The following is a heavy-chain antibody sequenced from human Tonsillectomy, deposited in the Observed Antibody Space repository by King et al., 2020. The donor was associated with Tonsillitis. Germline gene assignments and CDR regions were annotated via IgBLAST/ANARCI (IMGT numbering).Heavy chain of an antibody. J-gene: IGHJ6*04. CDR1: GFTFSSYA. Sequence: VQLVESGGGLVQPGGSLRLSCAASGFTFSSYAMHWVRQAPGKGLEYVSAISSNGGSTYYANSVKGSFTISRDNSKKTLYLQMGSLRAEDMAVYYCAREDFWSGYYTMDVWGKGTTVTVSS. CDR3: AREDFWSGYYTMDV. V-gene: IGHV3-64*01. D-gene: IGHD3-3*01. CDR2: ISSNGGST.